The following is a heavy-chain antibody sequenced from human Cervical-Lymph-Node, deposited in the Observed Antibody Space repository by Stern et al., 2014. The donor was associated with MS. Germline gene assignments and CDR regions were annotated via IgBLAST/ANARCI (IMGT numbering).Heavy chain of an antibody. V-gene: IGHV1-69*01. CDR3: ARDNDDNGMDV. J-gene: IGHJ6*02. CDR2: FIPLFGTT. Sequence: QVQLVEFGADVKKPGSSVKVSCTASGDTFINFGISWVRQAPGQGLEWMGGFIPLFGTTEYAQKFQVRVTISADESATTVYMELSGLRSEDTAVYYCARDNDDNGMDVWGQGTTVTVTS. D-gene: IGHD1-1*01. CDR1: GDTFINFG.